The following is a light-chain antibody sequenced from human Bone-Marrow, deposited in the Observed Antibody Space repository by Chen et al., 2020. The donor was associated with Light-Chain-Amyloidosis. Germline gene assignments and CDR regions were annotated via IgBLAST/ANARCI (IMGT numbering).Light chain of an antibody. V-gene: IGKV1-39*01. J-gene: IGKJ1*01. Sequence: DIQMTQSPSSLSASVGDRVTITCRASQTISSHLNWYQQKPGKAPRLLIYAAFSLQPGVPSRFSGSVFGTDFTLTISSLQPEDFAIYDCQQSYSFPPTFGQGTRV. CDR3: QQSYSFPPT. CDR1: QTISSH. CDR2: AAF.